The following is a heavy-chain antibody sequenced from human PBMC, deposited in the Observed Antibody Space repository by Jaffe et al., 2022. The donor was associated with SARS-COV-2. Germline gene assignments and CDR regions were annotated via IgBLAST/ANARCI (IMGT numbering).Heavy chain of an antibody. D-gene: IGHD4-17*01. V-gene: IGHV3-30*04. CDR2: ISYDGSNK. CDR1: GFTFSSYA. J-gene: IGHJ4*02. CDR3: ARDREVYGGGPFDY. Sequence: QVQLVESGGGVVQPGRSLRLSCAASGFTFSSYAMHWVRQAPGKGLEWVAVISYDGSNKYYADSVKGRFTISRDNSKNTLYLQMNSLRAEDTAVYYCARDREVYGGGPFDYWGQGTLVTVSS.